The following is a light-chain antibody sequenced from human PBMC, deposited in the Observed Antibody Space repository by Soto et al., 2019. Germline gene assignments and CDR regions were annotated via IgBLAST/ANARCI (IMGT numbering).Light chain of an antibody. CDR2: WAS. Sequence: DIVMTQSPDSLPVSLGERATINCKSSQSVLYSSNNKNYLAWYQQKPGQPPKLLIYWASARESGVPDRFSGSGSGTDFTLTISSLQAEDVAVYYCQQYYSTPPTFGQGTRLETK. J-gene: IGKJ5*01. CDR1: QSVLYSSNNKNY. CDR3: QQYYSTPPT. V-gene: IGKV4-1*01.